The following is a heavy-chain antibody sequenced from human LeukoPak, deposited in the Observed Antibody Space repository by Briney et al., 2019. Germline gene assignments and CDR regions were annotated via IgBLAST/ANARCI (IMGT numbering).Heavy chain of an antibody. V-gene: IGHV3-74*03. CDR1: GFTFSNYW. CDR3: VRGYSGTYRADY. J-gene: IGHJ4*02. D-gene: IGHD1-26*01. CDR2: INTDGSST. Sequence: GGSLRLSCAASGFTFSNYWMHWVRQAPGKGLVWVSRINTDGSSTTYADSVKGRFTISRDNAENTLYLQVNSLRAEGTALYYCVRGYSGTYRADYWGQGTLVTVSS.